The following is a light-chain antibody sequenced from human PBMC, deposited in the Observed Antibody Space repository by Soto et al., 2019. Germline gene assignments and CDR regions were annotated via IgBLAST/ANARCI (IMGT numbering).Light chain of an antibody. CDR1: QSVTSY. CDR3: QKRSNWPIT. Sequence: EIVMTQSPATLCVCPGERATLSCRASQSVTSYLAWYQQKPGQAPRLVIYDVSNRASGIPDRFSGSGSETDFTLTISSLEPEDFAVYYCQKRSNWPITFGQGTRLEIK. J-gene: IGKJ5*01. V-gene: IGKV3-11*01. CDR2: DVS.